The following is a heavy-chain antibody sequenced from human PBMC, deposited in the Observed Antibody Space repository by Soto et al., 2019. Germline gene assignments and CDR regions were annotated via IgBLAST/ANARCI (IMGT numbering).Heavy chain of an antibody. CDR1: GGSISIYY. CDR2: IYYSGST. D-gene: IGHD3-22*01. J-gene: IGHJ4*02. V-gene: IGHV4-59*08. CDR3: ARLGYYDSSGYYVGY. Sequence: SETLSLTCTVSGGSISIYYWSWVGQPPGKGLEWIGYIYYSGSTNYNPSLKSRVTISVDTSKNQFSLKLSSVTAADTAVYYCARLGYYDSSGYYVGYWGQGTLVTVSS.